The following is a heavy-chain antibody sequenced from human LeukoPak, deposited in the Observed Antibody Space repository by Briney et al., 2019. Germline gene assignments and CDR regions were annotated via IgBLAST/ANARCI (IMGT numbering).Heavy chain of an antibody. J-gene: IGHJ6*03. D-gene: IGHD3-10*01. Sequence: GGSLRLSCAASGFTFSTYNMNWVRRTPGKGLEWVSSISSSSSHIYYADSVKGRLTISRDNAKNSLYLQMNSLRAEDTAVYYCAREEGSGHVYMDVWGKGTTVTVSS. CDR1: GFTFSTYN. CDR3: AREEGSGHVYMDV. V-gene: IGHV3-21*01. CDR2: ISSSSSHI.